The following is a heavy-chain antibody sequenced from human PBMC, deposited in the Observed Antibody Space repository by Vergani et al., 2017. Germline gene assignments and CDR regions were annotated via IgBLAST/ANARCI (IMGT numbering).Heavy chain of an antibody. CDR2: LSASDRRT. D-gene: IGHD6-19*01. CDR1: GFTFIMHA. CDR3: AKVGRSEVAGTFVAVDI. J-gene: IGHJ3*02. V-gene: IGHV3-23*01. Sequence: EVQLLESGGGLVQPGGSLRLSCAASGFTFIMHAMSWVRQAPGKGLEWVSTLSASDRRTNYADSVKGRFTISRDISKNTLFLHMNSLRPEDTAVYYCAKVGRSEVAGTFVAVDIGGQGTMVTVSS.